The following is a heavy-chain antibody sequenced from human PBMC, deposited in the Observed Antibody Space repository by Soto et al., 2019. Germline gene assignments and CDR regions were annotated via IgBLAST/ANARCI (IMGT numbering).Heavy chain of an antibody. CDR3: VREVKTVFGPEAASGHFDY. CDR2: IYYSGST. J-gene: IGHJ4*02. D-gene: IGHD3-3*01. CDR1: GGSISSSSYY. V-gene: IGHV4-39*02. Sequence: ETLSLTCTVSGGSISSSSYYWGWIRQPPGKGLEWIGSIYYSGSTYYNPSLKSRVTISVDTSKNQFSLKLSSVTAADTAVYYCVREVKTVFGPEAASGHFDYWGQGTQVTVS.